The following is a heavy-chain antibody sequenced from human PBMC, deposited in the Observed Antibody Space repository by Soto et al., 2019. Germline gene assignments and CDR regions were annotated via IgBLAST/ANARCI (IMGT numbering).Heavy chain of an antibody. V-gene: IGHV4-28*03. CDR1: GHSMSSSNW. D-gene: IGHD2-2*01. CDR3: ARGDYAKAFDI. CDR2: IYYSGSA. J-gene: IGHJ3*02. Sequence: QVQLQESGPGLVKPSDTLSLICAVSGHSMSSSNWWGWIRQPPGKGLEWIGNIYYSGSAYYNPSLKSRVTMSVDTSKNQFSLKLTCVTAVDTAVYYCARGDYAKAFDIWGQGTTVTVSS.